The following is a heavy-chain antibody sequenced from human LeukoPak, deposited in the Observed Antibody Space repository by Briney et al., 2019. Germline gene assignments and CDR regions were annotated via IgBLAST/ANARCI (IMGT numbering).Heavy chain of an antibody. J-gene: IGHJ4*02. Sequence: GGSLRLSCAASGFTFTNYAMNWVGQAPGKGLEWVSTISVSGGTTYYADSVKGRFTISRDNSKNTLYLQMNSLRAEDTAVYYCAKAPGLLDFDYWGQGALVTVSS. D-gene: IGHD2-15*01. CDR1: GFTFTNYA. CDR3: AKAPGLLDFDY. V-gene: IGHV3-23*01. CDR2: ISVSGGTT.